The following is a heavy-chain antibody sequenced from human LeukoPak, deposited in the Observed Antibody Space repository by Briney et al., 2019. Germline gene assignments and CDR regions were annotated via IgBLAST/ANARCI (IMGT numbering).Heavy chain of an antibody. CDR1: AGSISSYY. V-gene: IGHV4-59*01. Sequence: SETLSLTCTVSAGSISSYYWSWIRQPPGKGLEWIAYMYYSGSGNYNPSLKSRVTMSIDTSKNQFSLKLSSVTAADTAVYYCARDYGSGPWGQGTLVTVSS. J-gene: IGHJ5*02. D-gene: IGHD3-10*01. CDR2: MYYSGSG. CDR3: ARDYGSGP.